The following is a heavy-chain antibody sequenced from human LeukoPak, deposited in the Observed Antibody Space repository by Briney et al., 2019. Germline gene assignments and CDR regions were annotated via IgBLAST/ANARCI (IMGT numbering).Heavy chain of an antibody. J-gene: IGHJ4*02. Sequence: SETLSLTCAVYGGSFSGYYWSWIRQPPGKGLEWIGEINHSGSTNYNPSLKGRVTISVDTSKNQFSLKLSSVTAADTAVYYCARLYSNHYFDYWGQGTLVTVSS. D-gene: IGHD4-11*01. V-gene: IGHV4-34*01. CDR1: GGSFSGYY. CDR2: INHSGST. CDR3: ARLYSNHYFDY.